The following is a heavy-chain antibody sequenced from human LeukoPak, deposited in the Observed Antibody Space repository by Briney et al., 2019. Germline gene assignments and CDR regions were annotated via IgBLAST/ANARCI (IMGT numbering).Heavy chain of an antibody. CDR3: ARHARGPGYFGDY. J-gene: IGHJ4*02. CDR2: IHYGWSI. V-gene: IGHV4-38-2*01. D-gene: IGHD1-26*01. CDR1: GYFISSGYY. Sequence: SQTLSLTCAVSGYFISSGYYWGWIRQPPGKGLEWIGIIHYGWSIYYNLTLRRLVPLSVDTSKNQFSLNLNSVTAADTAVYYCARHARGPGYFGDYWGQGTLVTVSS.